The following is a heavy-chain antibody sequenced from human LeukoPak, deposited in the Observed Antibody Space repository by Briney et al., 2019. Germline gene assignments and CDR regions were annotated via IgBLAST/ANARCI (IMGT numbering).Heavy chain of an antibody. Sequence: PSETLSLTCSVSVGSINNYYWSWIRQPAGKGLEWIGRIYTSGSTNYNPSLQSRVTMSVDTSKNQFSLKLNSVTAADTAVYYCARDHDYGGVPYYCDYCGQGTLVTVSS. V-gene: IGHV4-4*07. J-gene: IGHJ4*02. CDR1: VGSINNYY. CDR3: ARDHDYGGVPYYCDY. D-gene: IGHD4-23*01. CDR2: IYTSGST.